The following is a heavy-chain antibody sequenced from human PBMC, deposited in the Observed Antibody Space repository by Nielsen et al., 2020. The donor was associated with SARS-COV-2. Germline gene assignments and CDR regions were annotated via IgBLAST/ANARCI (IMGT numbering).Heavy chain of an antibody. J-gene: IGHJ5*02. CDR2: ISSYNGDT. CDR3: ARGDYGDYYWLDP. D-gene: IGHD4-17*01. Sequence: ASVKVSCKASGYSFTSYEINWVRQAPGQGLEWMGWISSYNGDTNYAQKFQGRVTMTTDTSTSTAYMELRSLGSDDTAVYYCARGDYGDYYWLDPWGQGTLVTVSS. CDR1: GYSFTSYE. V-gene: IGHV1-18*01.